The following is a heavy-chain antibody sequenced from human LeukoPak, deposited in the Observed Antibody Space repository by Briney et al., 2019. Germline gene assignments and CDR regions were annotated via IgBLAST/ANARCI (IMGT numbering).Heavy chain of an antibody. CDR3: ARDGYSSGWYLFDY. Sequence: PSETLSLTCTVSGGSISSYYWSWIRQPPGKGLEWIGYTYYSGSTNYNPSLKSRVTISVDTSKNQFSLKLSSVTAADTAVYYCARDGYSSGWYLFDYWGQGTLVTVSS. CDR2: TYYSGST. V-gene: IGHV4-59*01. J-gene: IGHJ4*02. CDR1: GGSISSYY. D-gene: IGHD6-19*01.